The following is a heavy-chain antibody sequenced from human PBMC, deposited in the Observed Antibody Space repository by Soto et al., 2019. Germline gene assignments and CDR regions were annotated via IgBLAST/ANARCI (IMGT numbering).Heavy chain of an antibody. D-gene: IGHD3-10*01. V-gene: IGHV1-18*01. CDR3: ERDKGVGSGSYYCY. CDR1: GYTFTSYG. Sequence: QVQLVQSGAEVKKPGASVKVSCKASGYTFTSYGISWVRQAPGQGLEWMGWISAYNGNTNYAQKLQGRVTMTTDTPTRTAYMELRSMRADDTAVYYCERDKGVGSGSYYCYWGHGTQVTVSS. CDR2: ISAYNGNT. J-gene: IGHJ4*01.